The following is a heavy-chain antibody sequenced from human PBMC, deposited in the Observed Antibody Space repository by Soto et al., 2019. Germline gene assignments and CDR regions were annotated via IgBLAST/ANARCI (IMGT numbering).Heavy chain of an antibody. CDR2: ISGGGDGT. Sequence: EVQLLESGGGLVQPGGSLRLSCAASGFTFGTYARIWVRQAPGKGLGWFSTISGGGDGTYYADSVRGRFTISRENCRNTVYLQMNSLRAEDTAVYYCAKKGLGSLATYCSTGDCHYAFDIWGQGTMVTVSS. V-gene: IGHV3-23*01. J-gene: IGHJ3*02. D-gene: IGHD2-15*01. CDR3: AKKGLGSLATYCSTGDCHYAFDI. CDR1: GFTFGTYA.